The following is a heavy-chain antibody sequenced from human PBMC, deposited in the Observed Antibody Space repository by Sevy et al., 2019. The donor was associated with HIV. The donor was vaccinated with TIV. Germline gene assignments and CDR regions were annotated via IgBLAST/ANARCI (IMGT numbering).Heavy chain of an antibody. V-gene: IGHV3-23*01. CDR1: GFTFSSYA. Sequence: GESLKISCAASGFTFSSYALNWVRQAPGKGPEWVSTISGSGGSTYYAASVKGRFTISRDNSKNTLYLQMDSLRAEDTAVYYCAKDRYHTSGYYPEGAFDIWGQGTMVTVSS. CDR3: AKDRYHTSGYYPEGAFDI. CDR2: ISGSGGST. J-gene: IGHJ3*02. D-gene: IGHD3-22*01.